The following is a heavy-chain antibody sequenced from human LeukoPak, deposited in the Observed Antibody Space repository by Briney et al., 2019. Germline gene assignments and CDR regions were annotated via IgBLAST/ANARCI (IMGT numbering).Heavy chain of an antibody. Sequence: GGSLRLSCAVSGFTFSTYWMSWVRQAPGKGLEWVANIKEDGSAKYYVDSVKGRFTISRDNAKNSMYLQMNSLRAEDTAVYYCAGAQLTSMLADFWGQGTLVTVSS. D-gene: IGHD5-18*01. CDR1: GFTFSTYW. CDR3: AGAQLTSMLADF. V-gene: IGHV3-7*01. J-gene: IGHJ4*02. CDR2: IKEDGSAK.